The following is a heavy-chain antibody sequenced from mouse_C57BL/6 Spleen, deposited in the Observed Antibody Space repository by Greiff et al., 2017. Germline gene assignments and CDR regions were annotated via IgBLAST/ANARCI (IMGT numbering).Heavy chain of an antibody. Sequence: EVQLVESEGGLVQPGSSMKLSCTASGFTFSDYYMAWVRQVPEKGLEWVANINYDGSSTYYLDSLKSRFIISRDNAKNILYLQMSSLKSEDTATYYCARHSFYGSSPYYYAMDYWGQGTSVTVSS. V-gene: IGHV5-16*01. CDR3: ARHSFYGSSPYYYAMDY. J-gene: IGHJ4*01. CDR1: GFTFSDYY. CDR2: INYDGSST. D-gene: IGHD1-1*01.